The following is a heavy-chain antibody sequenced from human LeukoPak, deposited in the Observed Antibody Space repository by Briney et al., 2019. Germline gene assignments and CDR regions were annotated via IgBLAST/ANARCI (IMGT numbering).Heavy chain of an antibody. Sequence: GGSLRLSCAASGFTFDDYGMSWVRQAPGKGLEWVSGINWNGGSTGYADSVKGRFTISRDNAKNSLYLQMNSLRAEDTALYYCARSGRYYSTSNYYYYYMGVWGKGTTVTVSS. V-gene: IGHV3-20*04. CDR2: INWNGGST. J-gene: IGHJ6*03. D-gene: IGHD4-11*01. CDR1: GFTFDDYG. CDR3: ARSGRYYSTSNYYYYYMGV.